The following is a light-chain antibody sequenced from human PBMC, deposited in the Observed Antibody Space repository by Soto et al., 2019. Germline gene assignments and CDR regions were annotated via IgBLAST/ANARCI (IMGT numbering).Light chain of an antibody. J-gene: IGKJ5*01. Sequence: EIVGAHSAAIRSVARGERAALSRRASQSVSSNLAWHQQKPGQAPRILMYDASTRATGIPARFSGSGSGTEFTLTISSLQSQDFAVYYCQQYNNWPITFGQGTRLEI. CDR2: DAS. CDR3: QQYNNWPIT. CDR1: QSVSSN. V-gene: IGKV3-15*01.